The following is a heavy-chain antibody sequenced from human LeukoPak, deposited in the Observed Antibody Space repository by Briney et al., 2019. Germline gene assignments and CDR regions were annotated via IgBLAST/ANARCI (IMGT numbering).Heavy chain of an antibody. V-gene: IGHV3-30*02. D-gene: IGHD3-9*01. CDR3: AKDDILTGYYSHYDY. J-gene: IGHJ4*02. CDR2: IRYDGSNK. Sequence: GGSLRLSCAASGFIFSSYGMHWVRQAPGKGLEWVAFIRYDGSNKYYADSVKGRFTISRDNSKNTLYLQMNSLRAEDTAVYYCAKDDILTGYYSHYDYWGQGTLVTVSS. CDR1: GFIFSSYG.